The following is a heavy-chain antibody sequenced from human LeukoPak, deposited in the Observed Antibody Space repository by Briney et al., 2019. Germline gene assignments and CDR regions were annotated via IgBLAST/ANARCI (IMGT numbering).Heavy chain of an antibody. Sequence: SETLSLTCTVSGYSISSGYYWGWIRQPPGKGLEWIGSIYHSGSTYYNPSLKSRVTISVDTSKNQFSLKLSSVTAADTAVYYRARDTHTAKNWFDPWGQGTLVTVSS. J-gene: IGHJ5*02. CDR3: ARDTHTAKNWFDP. V-gene: IGHV4-38-2*02. D-gene: IGHD5-18*01. CDR2: IYHSGST. CDR1: GYSISSGYY.